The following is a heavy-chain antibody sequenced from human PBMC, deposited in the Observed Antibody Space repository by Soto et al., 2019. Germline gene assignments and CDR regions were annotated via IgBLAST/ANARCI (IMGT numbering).Heavy chain of an antibody. V-gene: IGHV1-46*01. Sequence: QVQLEQSGAEVKKPGASVKVSCKASGYTFTNYYMHWVRQAPGQGLEWMGIIKPSGGSASYAQKFQGRITMTRDTSTSTVYMDLSSLRSEDTAVYYCARSWFQMINGFDYWGQGTLVTVSS. J-gene: IGHJ4*02. CDR2: IKPSGGSA. D-gene: IGHD3-10*01. CDR1: GYTFTNYY. CDR3: ARSWFQMINGFDY.